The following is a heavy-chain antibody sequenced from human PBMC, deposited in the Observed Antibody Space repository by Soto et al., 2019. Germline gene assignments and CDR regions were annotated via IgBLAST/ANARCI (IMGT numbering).Heavy chain of an antibody. V-gene: IGHV4-34*01. CDR1: GGSFSGYY. J-gene: IGHJ6*02. D-gene: IGHD1-26*01. CDR3: ARGRQLPGGIYYYYGMDV. Sequence: KTSETLSLTCAVYGGSFSGYYWSWIRQPPGKGLEWIGEINHSGSTNYNPSLKSRVTISVDTSKNQFSLKLSSVTAADTAVYYCARGRQLPGGIYYYYGMDVWGQGTTVTVSS. CDR2: INHSGST.